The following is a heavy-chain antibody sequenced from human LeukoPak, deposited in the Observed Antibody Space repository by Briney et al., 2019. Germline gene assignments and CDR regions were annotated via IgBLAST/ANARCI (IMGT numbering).Heavy chain of an antibody. CDR3: ARRRDLYSGSYYPFDY. CDR1: GYSFTSYW. D-gene: IGHD1-26*01. J-gene: IGHJ4*02. Sequence: GESLKISCKGSGYSFTSYWIGWVRQMPGKGLKWMGTIYPGDSDARYSPSFQGQVTISADKSISTAYLQWSSLKASDTAMYYCARRRDLYSGSYYPFDYWGQGTLVTVSS. CDR2: IYPGDSDA. V-gene: IGHV5-51*01.